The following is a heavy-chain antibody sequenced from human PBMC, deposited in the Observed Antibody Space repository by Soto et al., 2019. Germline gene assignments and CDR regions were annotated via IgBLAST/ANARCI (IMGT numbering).Heavy chain of an antibody. CDR3: AKDTKDGYNYWFFDL. CDR2: IIPIYRAS. CDR1: GGSFGNLA. Sequence: SVKVSCKASGGSFGNLAISWVRQAPGQGLEWVAGIIPIYRASNYAEHFRGRISLTLDESTATTYLQLSSLTSEDSAIYYCAKDTKDGYNYWFFDLWGRGTQVTVSS. V-gene: IGHV1-69*13. D-gene: IGHD2-21*02. J-gene: IGHJ2*01.